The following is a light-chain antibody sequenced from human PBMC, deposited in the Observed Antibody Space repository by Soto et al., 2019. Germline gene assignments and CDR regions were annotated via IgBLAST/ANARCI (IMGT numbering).Light chain of an antibody. V-gene: IGLV2-8*01. CDR1: SNDVGVYNY. CDR3: SSYADTLYV. Sequence: QSALTQPPSASGSPGQSVTISCTGTSNDVGVYNYVSWYQQHPGEAPKLMIYEVSKRPSGVPDRFSGSKSGNTASLTVSGLQAEDEADYYCSSYADTLYVFGTGTKVTVL. CDR2: EVS. J-gene: IGLJ1*01.